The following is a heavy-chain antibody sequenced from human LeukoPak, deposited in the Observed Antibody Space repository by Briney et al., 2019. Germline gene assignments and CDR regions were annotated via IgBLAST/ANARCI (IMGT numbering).Heavy chain of an antibody. CDR3: ARARDRGAGLGYCTNGVCRFDY. CDR1: GFTFSSYE. D-gene: IGHD2-8*01. V-gene: IGHV3-48*03. CDR2: ISSSGSTI. Sequence: PGGSLRLSCAASGFTFSSYEMNWVRQAPGKGLEGVSYISSSGSTIYYADSVKGRLTISRDNAKNSLYLQMNSLRAEDTAVYYCARARDRGAGLGYCTNGVCRFDYWGQGTLVTVSS. J-gene: IGHJ4*02.